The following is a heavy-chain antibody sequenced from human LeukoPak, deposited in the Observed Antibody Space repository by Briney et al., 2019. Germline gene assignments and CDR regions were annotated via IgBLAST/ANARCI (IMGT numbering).Heavy chain of an antibody. CDR1: GGTFSSYA. V-gene: IGHV1-69*05. CDR2: IIPIFGTA. D-gene: IGHD6-19*01. J-gene: IGHJ4*02. Sequence: SVKVSCKASGGTFSSYAISWVRQAPGQGPEWMGGIIPIFGTANYAQKFQGRVTITTDESTSTAYMELSSLRSEDTAVYYCARGAVAGLTFDYWGQGTLVTVSS. CDR3: ARGAVAGLTFDY.